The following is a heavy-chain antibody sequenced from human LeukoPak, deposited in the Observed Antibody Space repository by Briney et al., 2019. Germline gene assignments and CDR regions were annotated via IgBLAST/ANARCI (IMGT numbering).Heavy chain of an antibody. CDR1: GYTFTSYG. J-gene: IGHJ6*02. V-gene: IGHV1-18*01. CDR2: ISAYNGNT. D-gene: IGHD4-17*01. Sequence: ASVKVSCKASGYTFTSYGISWVRQAPGQGLEWMGWISAYNGNTNYAQKLQGRVTITADKSTSTAYMELSSLRSEDTAVYYCARDDYGDYPDYGMDVWGQGTTVTVSS. CDR3: ARDDYGDYPDYGMDV.